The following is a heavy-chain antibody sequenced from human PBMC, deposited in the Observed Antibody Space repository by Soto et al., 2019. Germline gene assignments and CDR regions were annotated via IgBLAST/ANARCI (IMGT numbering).Heavy chain of an antibody. V-gene: IGHV4-39*01. Sequence: QLQLQESGPGLVKPSETLSLTCTVSGGSISSSSYYWGWIRQPPGKGLEWIGSIYYSGSTYYNPSLKSRVTISVDTSKNQFSLKLSSVTAADTAVYYCARRSGRKKWLVPNYFDYWGQGTLVTVSS. CDR3: ARRSGRKKWLVPNYFDY. CDR1: GGSISSSSYY. J-gene: IGHJ4*02. CDR2: IYYSGST. D-gene: IGHD6-19*01.